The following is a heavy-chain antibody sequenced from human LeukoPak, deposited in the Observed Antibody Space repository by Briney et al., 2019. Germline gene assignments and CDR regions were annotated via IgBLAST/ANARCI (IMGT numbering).Heavy chain of an antibody. CDR3: ASQATPIAAAGPIDY. CDR1: GGTFVSYA. V-gene: IGHV1-69*04. J-gene: IGHJ4*02. D-gene: IGHD6-13*01. CDR2: VNPVLDIV. Sequence: SVKVSCKASGGTFVSYAVSWVRQAPGQGLEWMGRVNPVLDIVNYAQKFRGRLTITADKYTSTAYMELTGLTSADTAVYYCASQATPIAAAGPIDYWGQGTLVTVSS.